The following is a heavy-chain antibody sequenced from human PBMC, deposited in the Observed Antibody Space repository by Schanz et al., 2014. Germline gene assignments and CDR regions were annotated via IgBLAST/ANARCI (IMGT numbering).Heavy chain of an antibody. D-gene: IGHD6-13*01. CDR1: GFTFSSYG. Sequence: QVQLVESGGGVVQPGGSLRLSCAASGFTFSSYGMHWVRQAPGKGLEWVSTVSSVDSITFYADIAKGRFTISRDNSRNTLYLQMDTLRVEDTAMFYCARDMTIAPAWGQGTLVTVSS. V-gene: IGHV3-NL1*01. J-gene: IGHJ5*02. CDR3: ARDMTIAPA. CDR2: VSSVDSIT.